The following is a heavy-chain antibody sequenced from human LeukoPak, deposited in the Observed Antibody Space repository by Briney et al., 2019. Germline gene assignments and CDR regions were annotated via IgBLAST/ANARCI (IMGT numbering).Heavy chain of an antibody. CDR2: ISYDGSNK. D-gene: IGHD4-17*01. CDR1: GFTFSSYA. Sequence: PGGSLRLSCAASGFTFSSYAMHWVRQAPGKGLEWVAVISYDGSNKYYADSVKGRFTISRDNSKNTLYLQMNSLRAEDTAVYYCAREGGNGDYLRGYFDYWGQGTLVTVSS. J-gene: IGHJ4*02. V-gene: IGHV3-30*04. CDR3: AREGGNGDYLRGYFDY.